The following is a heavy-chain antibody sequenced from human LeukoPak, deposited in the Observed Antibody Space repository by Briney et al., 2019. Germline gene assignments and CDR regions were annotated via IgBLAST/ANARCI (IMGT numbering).Heavy chain of an antibody. J-gene: IGHJ3*02. V-gene: IGHV4-34*01. CDR2: INHSGST. CDR1: GGSFSGYY. D-gene: IGHD3-22*01. CDR3: ARGLYYYDSSGYLDDAFDI. Sequence: SETLSLTCAVYGGSFSGYYWSWIRQPPGKGLEWIGEINHSGSTNYNPSLKSRVTISVDTSKNQFSLKLSSVTAADTAVYYGARGLYYYDSSGYLDDAFDIWGQGTMVTVSS.